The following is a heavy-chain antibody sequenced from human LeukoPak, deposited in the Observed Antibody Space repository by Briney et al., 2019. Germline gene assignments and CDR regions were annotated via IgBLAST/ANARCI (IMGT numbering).Heavy chain of an antibody. J-gene: IGHJ6*02. CDR3: ARVGFLGYYDFWSGYNFGMDV. V-gene: IGHV1-3*01. Sequence: ASVKVSCKTSGYTFTSYYMHWVRQAPGQRLEWMGWINAGNGNTKYSQKFQGRVTITRDTSASTAYMELSSLRSEDTAVYYCARVGFLGYYDFWSGYNFGMDVWGQGTTVTVSS. CDR2: INAGNGNT. CDR1: GYTFTSYY. D-gene: IGHD3-3*01.